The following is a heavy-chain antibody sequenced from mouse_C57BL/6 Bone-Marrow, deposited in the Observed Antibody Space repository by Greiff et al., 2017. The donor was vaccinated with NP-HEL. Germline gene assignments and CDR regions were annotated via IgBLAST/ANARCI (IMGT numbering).Heavy chain of an antibody. CDR1: GFNITDAY. Sequence: EVQLQQSGAELVRPGASVKLSCKASGFNITDAYMHWVKQRPEQGLEWIGWIDPENGDTEYAPKFQGKATITADTSSNTAYLQLSSLSSEDTVVYYCTTWIYYDYGSYWFAYWGQGTLVTVSA. J-gene: IGHJ3*01. CDR3: TTWIYYDYGSYWFAY. V-gene: IGHV14-4*01. D-gene: IGHD2-4*01. CDR2: IDPENGDT.